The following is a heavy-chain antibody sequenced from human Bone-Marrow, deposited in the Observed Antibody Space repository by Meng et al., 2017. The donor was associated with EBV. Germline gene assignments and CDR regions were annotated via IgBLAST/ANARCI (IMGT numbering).Heavy chain of an antibody. V-gene: IGHV4-59*01. Sequence: QLQGLGPGLVKPSETLSLTCTVAGGSISSYYWSWIRQPPGKGLEWIGYIYYSGSSNYNPSLKSRVTISVDTSKNQFSLKLSSVTAADTAVYYCAREKGGGAQDYWGQGTLVTVSS. CDR1: GGSISSYY. D-gene: IGHD2-15*01. CDR2: IYYSGSS. J-gene: IGHJ4*02. CDR3: AREKGGGAQDY.